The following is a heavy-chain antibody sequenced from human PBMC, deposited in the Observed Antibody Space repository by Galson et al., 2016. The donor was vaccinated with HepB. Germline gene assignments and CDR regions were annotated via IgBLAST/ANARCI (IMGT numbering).Heavy chain of an antibody. J-gene: IGHJ6*03. Sequence: VKVSCKVSGDFFSDYYVHWVQQAPGKGLAWIGLIDLQDGETIYAEKFQGRVTFTADKSTDTAYMEMRSLTSDDAAVYYCAKVPAAVSHYYYHLDVWGKGTTVTVSS. V-gene: IGHV1-69-2*01. D-gene: IGHD2-15*01. CDR2: IDLQDGET. CDR1: GDFFSDYY. CDR3: AKVPAAVSHYYYHLDV.